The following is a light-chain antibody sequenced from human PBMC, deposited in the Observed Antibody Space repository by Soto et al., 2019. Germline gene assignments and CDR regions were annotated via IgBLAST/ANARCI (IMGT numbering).Light chain of an antibody. CDR2: EVS. Sequence: QSALTQPPSASGSPGQSVTISGAGTSSDVGGYNYVSWYQQYPGKVPKLMIYEVSERPSGVPDRFSGSKSGNTAFLTVSGLQAEDEADYYCLSYADTAYVFGTGTKLTVL. CDR1: SSDVGGYNY. V-gene: IGLV2-8*01. CDR3: LSYADTAYV. J-gene: IGLJ1*01.